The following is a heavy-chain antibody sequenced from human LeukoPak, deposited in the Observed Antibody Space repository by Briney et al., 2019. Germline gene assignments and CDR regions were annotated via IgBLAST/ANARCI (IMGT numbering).Heavy chain of an antibody. Sequence: SETLSLTCAVYGGSFSGYYWSWIRQPPGKGLEWIGEINHSGSTNYNPSLKSRVTISIDTSKNQFSLKMSSVTAADTAVYYCAREDWNYKVDAFDIWGQGTMVTVSS. J-gene: IGHJ3*02. D-gene: IGHD1-7*01. CDR1: GGSFSGYY. CDR3: AREDWNYKVDAFDI. V-gene: IGHV4-34*01. CDR2: INHSGST.